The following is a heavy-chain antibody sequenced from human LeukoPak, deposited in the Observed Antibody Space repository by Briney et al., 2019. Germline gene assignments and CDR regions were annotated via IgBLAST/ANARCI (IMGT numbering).Heavy chain of an antibody. V-gene: IGHV4-59*08. CDR2: LYNSGST. D-gene: IGHD3-22*01. Sequence: SETLSLTCTVSVGPISSYYWNWIRQAPGKGLQWIGYLYNSGSTYYNPSLKSRVTISVDTSKNQFSLKLSSVTAADTAVYYCARVGPSPDYYYDSSGYYHYYFDYWGQGTLVTVSS. J-gene: IGHJ4*02. CDR1: VGPISSYY. CDR3: ARVGPSPDYYYDSSGYYHYYFDY.